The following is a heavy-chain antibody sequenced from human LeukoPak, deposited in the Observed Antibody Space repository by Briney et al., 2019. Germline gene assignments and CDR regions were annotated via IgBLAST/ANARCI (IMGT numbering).Heavy chain of an antibody. D-gene: IGHD3-16*01. V-gene: IGHV3-48*03. CDR2: ISSSGSTI. Sequence: PGGSLRLSCTASGFAFSPYEMHWVRQAPGKGLEWVSYISSSGSTIYYADSVRGRFTISRDNAKNSLYLQMNSLRAEDTAVYYCARGGSYYFDCWGQGTLVTVSS. CDR3: ARGGSYYFDC. J-gene: IGHJ4*02. CDR1: GFAFSPYE.